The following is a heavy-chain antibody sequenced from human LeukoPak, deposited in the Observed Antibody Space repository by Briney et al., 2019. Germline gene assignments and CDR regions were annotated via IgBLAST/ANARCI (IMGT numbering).Heavy chain of an antibody. V-gene: IGHV4-59*01. Sequence: SETLSLTCTVSGGSISSYYWSWIRQPPGKGLEWIGYIYYSGSTNYNPSLKSRVTISVDTSKNQFSLKLSSVTAADTAVYYCARHASLAAAGMNWGQGTLVTVSS. D-gene: IGHD6-13*01. J-gene: IGHJ4*02. CDR1: GGSISSYY. CDR3: ARHASLAAAGMN. CDR2: IYYSGST.